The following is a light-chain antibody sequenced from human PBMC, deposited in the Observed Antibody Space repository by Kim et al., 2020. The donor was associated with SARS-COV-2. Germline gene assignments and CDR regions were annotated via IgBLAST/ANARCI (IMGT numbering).Light chain of an antibody. CDR3: QQRNNWPLT. V-gene: IGKV3-11*01. CDR1: QSISIY. Sequence: EIVLTQSPATLSLSPGERATLSCRASQSISIYLAWYQQKPGQAPRLLIYDASNRATGIPARFTGSGSGTDFSLTISSLGPEDFAGYYCQQRNNWPLTFGGGTKLEI. CDR2: DAS. J-gene: IGKJ4*01.